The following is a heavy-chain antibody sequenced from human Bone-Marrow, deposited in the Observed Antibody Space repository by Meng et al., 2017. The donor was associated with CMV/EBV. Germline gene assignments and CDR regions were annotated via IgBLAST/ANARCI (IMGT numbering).Heavy chain of an antibody. CDR1: GFSLSTSGVG. D-gene: IGHD3-22*01. J-gene: IGHJ4*02. CDR3: AHRRGNSSPWAWGDFDY. Sequence: QITLEESGLALVNPTQTLTLTCTFSGFSLSTSGVGVGWIRQPPGKALKWLAVIYCDGDKRYNPSLKSRLTITKDTSKNQVVLAMTNMDPVDTATYYGAHRRGNSSPWAWGDFDYWGQGTLVTVSS. CDR2: IYCDGDK. V-gene: IGHV2-5*02.